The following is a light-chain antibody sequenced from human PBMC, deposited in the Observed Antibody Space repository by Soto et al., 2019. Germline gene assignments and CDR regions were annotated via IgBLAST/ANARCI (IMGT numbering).Light chain of an antibody. CDR3: ATWDSSLGAHV. CDR2: ETD. Sequence: QSVLTQPPSVTAVPRQGGPISCPRNTPKTGNNYVSWYQQLPGTAPKLLIYETDKRPSGIPDRFSGSKSGTSATLGISGLQTGDEADYYCATWDSSLGAHVFGTGTKVTVL. CDR1: TPKTGNNY. V-gene: IGLV1-51*02. J-gene: IGLJ1*01.